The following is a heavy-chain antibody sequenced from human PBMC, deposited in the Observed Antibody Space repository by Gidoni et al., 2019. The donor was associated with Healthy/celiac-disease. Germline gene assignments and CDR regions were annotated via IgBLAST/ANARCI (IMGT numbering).Heavy chain of an antibody. CDR3: VGLRLYDILAGEDY. D-gene: IGHD3-9*01. CDR1: GFTFSSYS. CDR2: ISSSSSYI. J-gene: IGHJ4*02. Sequence: EVQRVESGGGLVKPGGSLRLSCAASGFTFSSYSMNWVRQAPGKGLEWVSSISSSSSYIYYADSVKGRFTISRDNAKNSLYLQMNSLRAEDTAVYYCVGLRLYDILAGEDYWGQGTLVTVSS. V-gene: IGHV3-21*01.